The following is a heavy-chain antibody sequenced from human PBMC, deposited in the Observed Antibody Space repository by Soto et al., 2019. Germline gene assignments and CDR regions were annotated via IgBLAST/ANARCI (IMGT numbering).Heavy chain of an antibody. Sequence: GGSLRLSCAASGFTFSSYGMHWVRQAPGKGLEWVAVISYDGSNKYYADSVKGRFTISRDNSKNTLYLQMNSLRAEDTAVYYCAKDLASASPHYYYGMDVWGQGTTVTVSS. CDR1: GFTFSSYG. D-gene: IGHD2-2*01. V-gene: IGHV3-30*18. CDR2: ISYDGSNK. J-gene: IGHJ6*02. CDR3: AKDLASASPHYYYGMDV.